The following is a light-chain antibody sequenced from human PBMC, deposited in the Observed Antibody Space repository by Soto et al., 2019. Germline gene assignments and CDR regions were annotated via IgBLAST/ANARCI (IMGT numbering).Light chain of an antibody. CDR1: QSISNN. Sequence: EIVMTQSPATLSMSPGERATLSCRASQSISNNLAWYQQRPGQAPRLLIYGASSRATGIPDRFSGSGSGTDFTLTISRLEPEDFAVYYCQQHGSSPTWTFGQGTKVDIK. J-gene: IGKJ1*01. CDR3: QQHGSSPTWT. V-gene: IGKV3-20*01. CDR2: GAS.